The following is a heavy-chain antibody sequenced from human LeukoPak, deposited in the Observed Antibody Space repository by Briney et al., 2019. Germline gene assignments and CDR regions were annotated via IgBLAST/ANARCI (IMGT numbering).Heavy chain of an antibody. CDR1: GFTFDDYG. J-gene: IGHJ4*02. CDR3: ARAQTYGDSRLLLDY. CDR2: INWNGGST. Sequence: GGSLRLSCAASGFTFDDYGMSWVRQAPGKGLEWVSGINWNGGSTGYADSVKGRFTISRDNAKNSQYLQMNSLRVEDTALYYCARAQTYGDSRLLLDYWGQGTLVTVSS. D-gene: IGHD2-21*02. V-gene: IGHV3-20*04.